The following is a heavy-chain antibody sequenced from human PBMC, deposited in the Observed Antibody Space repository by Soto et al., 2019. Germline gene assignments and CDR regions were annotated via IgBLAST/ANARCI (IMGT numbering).Heavy chain of an antibody. V-gene: IGHV5-10-1*01. CDR1: GYSFTSYW. D-gene: IGHD2-21*02. J-gene: IGHJ6*02. CDR3: ARPFYGGNSSYYYYGMDV. CDR2: IDPSDSYT. Sequence: GESLKISCKGSGYSFTSYWISWVSQMPGKGLEWMGRIDPSDSYTNYSPFFQGHVTISADKSISTAYLQWSSLKASDTAMYYCARPFYGGNSSYYYYGMDVWGQGTTVTVSS.